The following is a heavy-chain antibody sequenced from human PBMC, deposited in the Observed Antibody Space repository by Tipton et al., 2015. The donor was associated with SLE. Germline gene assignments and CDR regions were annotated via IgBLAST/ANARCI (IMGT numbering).Heavy chain of an antibody. CDR1: GFTFSSYS. CDR2: ISSSSSTI. J-gene: IGHJ4*02. CDR3: AREEQSGSYYASYFDY. Sequence: SLRLSCAASGFTFSSYSMNWVRQAPGKGLEWVSYISSSSSTIYDADSVKGRFTISRDNAKNSLYLQMNSLRAEDTAVYYCAREEQSGSYYASYFDYWGQGTLVTVSS. V-gene: IGHV3-48*01. D-gene: IGHD1-26*01.